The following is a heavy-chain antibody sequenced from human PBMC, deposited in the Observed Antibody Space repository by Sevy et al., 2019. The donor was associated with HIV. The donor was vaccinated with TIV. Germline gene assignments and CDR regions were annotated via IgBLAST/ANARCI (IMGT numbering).Heavy chain of an antibody. CDR1: GGSITSLY. V-gene: IGHV4-59*08. J-gene: IGHJ4*02. CDR3: AGENAWGRGYS. Sequence: SETLSLTCTVSGGSITSLYWNWIRQPPGKGLEWIANIDYNGHINYNPTLKSRVTLSLDTSKNQFSLRLSSVTAADTAMYYCAGENAWGRGYSWGQGTLVTVSS. D-gene: IGHD1-26*01. CDR2: IDYNGHI.